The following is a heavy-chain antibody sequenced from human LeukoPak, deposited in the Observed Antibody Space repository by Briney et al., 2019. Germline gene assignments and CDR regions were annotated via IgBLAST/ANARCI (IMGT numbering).Heavy chain of an antibody. Sequence: SETLSLTCTVSGGSISSSGYYWGWIRQPPGKGLEWIGSIYYSGSTYYNPSLKSRVTISVDTSKNQFSLKLSSVTAADTAVYYCARRVPAATTDYYYYYMDVWGKGTTVTVSS. V-gene: IGHV4-39*01. J-gene: IGHJ6*03. D-gene: IGHD2-2*01. CDR2: IYYSGST. CDR1: GGSISSSGYY. CDR3: ARRVPAATTDYYYYYMDV.